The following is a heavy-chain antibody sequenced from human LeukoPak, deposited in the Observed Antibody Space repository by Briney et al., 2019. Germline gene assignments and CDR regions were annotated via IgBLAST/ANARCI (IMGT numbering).Heavy chain of an antibody. D-gene: IGHD6-19*01. Sequence: PGGSLSLFCAASGFTFSHYEMIWLRQAPGKGLEWISYITGGSTTKNYADPVKGRFTISRDNAKNSLYLQMNSLRAEDTAIYYCARDGDIAVATAPYYFDYWGQGILVTVSS. V-gene: IGHV3-48*03. CDR3: ARDGDIAVATAPYYFDY. CDR1: GFTFSHYE. CDR2: ITGGSTTK. J-gene: IGHJ4*02.